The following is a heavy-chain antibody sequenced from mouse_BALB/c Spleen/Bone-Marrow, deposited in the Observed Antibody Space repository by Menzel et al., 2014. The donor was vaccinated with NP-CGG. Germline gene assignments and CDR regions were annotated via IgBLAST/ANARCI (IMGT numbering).Heavy chain of an antibody. V-gene: IGHV1-9*01. CDR3: ERGCTVGRFVY. Sequence: VQLQESGAELMKPGASVKISCKATGYTFSSYWIEWVKQRPGHGLEWIGEILPGSGSTNYNEKFKGKATFTADTSSNTAYMQLSSLTFENFAVYYGERGCTVGRFVYWGQGTLVTVSA. J-gene: IGHJ3*01. D-gene: IGHD4-1*01. CDR1: GYTFSSYW. CDR2: ILPGSGST.